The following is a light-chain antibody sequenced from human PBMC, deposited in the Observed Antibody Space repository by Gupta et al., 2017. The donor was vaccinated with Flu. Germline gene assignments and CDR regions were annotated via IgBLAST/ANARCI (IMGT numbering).Light chain of an antibody. CDR3: MQASRYRWA. V-gene: IGKV2-28*01. Sequence: VTLGKPASISCRSSQSLLHSNGNNYLHWSQQKPGQSPRRLIYYGSNRESGVPDRFSGSGSGTDFILKISNVEAEDVGVYYCMQASRYRWAFGPGTKVEI. CDR2: YGS. J-gene: IGKJ3*01. CDR1: QSLLHSNGNNY.